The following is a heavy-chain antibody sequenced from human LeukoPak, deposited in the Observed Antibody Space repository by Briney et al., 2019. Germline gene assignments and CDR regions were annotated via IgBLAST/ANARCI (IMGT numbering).Heavy chain of an antibody. CDR1: GYTFTSYA. Sequence: GASVKVSCKASGYTFTSYAMHWVRQAPGHRLEWMGWINAGNGNTKYSQKFQGRVTITRDTSASTAYMELSSLRSEDTAVYYCARNDIVVVVADQDYYGMDVWGQGTTVTVSS. CDR3: ARNDIVVVVADQDYYGMDV. D-gene: IGHD2-15*01. V-gene: IGHV1-3*01. J-gene: IGHJ6*02. CDR2: INAGNGNT.